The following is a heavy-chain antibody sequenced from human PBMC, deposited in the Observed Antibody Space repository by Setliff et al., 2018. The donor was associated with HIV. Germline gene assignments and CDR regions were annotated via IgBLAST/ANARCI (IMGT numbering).Heavy chain of an antibody. Sequence: LSLTCSVSGGSINNYYWSWIRQPPGKGLEWLGYIYYSGSTNYNPSFKSRVTIPLDTSKNQFSLRVNSVTAVDTAMYCCARGRHYSSSAPFAIDFWGQGMLVTVSS. J-gene: IGHJ4*02. CDR1: GGSINNYY. D-gene: IGHD6-6*01. CDR3: ARGRHYSSSAPFAIDF. CDR2: IYYSGST. V-gene: IGHV4-59*01.